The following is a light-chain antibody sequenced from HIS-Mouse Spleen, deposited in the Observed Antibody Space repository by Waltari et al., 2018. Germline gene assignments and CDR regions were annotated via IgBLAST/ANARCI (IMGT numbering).Light chain of an antibody. CDR1: SSDVGGYNY. J-gene: IGLJ2*01. Sequence: QSALTQPASVSGSPGQSITISCTGTSSDVGGYNYVSWYQQPPGKAPKLMSYEVSNRPSGVSNRFSGSKSGNTASLTISGLQAEDEADYYCSSYTSSSTLDVVFGGGTKLTVL. CDR3: SSYTSSSTLDVV. CDR2: EVS. V-gene: IGLV2-14*01.